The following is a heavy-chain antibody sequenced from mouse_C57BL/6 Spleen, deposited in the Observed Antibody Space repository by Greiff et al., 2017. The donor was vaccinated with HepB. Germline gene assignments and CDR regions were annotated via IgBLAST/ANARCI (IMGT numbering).Heavy chain of an antibody. J-gene: IGHJ3*01. CDR1: GYAFTNYL. CDR3: ARGGVITTVVAPFAY. V-gene: IGHV1-54*01. CDR2: INPGSGGT. D-gene: IGHD1-1*01. Sequence: VQLVESGAELVRPGTSVKVSCKASGYAFTNYLIEWVKQRPGQGLEWIGVINPGSGGTNYNEKFKGKATLTADKSSSTAYMQLSSLTSEDSAVYFCARGGVITTVVAPFAYWGQGTLVTVSA.